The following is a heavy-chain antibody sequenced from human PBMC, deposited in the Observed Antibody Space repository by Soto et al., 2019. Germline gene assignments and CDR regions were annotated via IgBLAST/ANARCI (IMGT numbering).Heavy chain of an antibody. CDR2: IYHSGST. Sequence: SEPLSLTCAVSGCSISSSNWWSWVRQPPGKGLEWIGEIYHSGSTNYNPSLKSRVTISVDKSKNQFSLKLSSVTAADTAVYYCERDSSGYHAFDIWGQGTMLTVSS. CDR1: GCSISSSNW. J-gene: IGHJ3*02. D-gene: IGHD3-22*01. CDR3: ERDSSGYHAFDI. V-gene: IGHV4-4*02.